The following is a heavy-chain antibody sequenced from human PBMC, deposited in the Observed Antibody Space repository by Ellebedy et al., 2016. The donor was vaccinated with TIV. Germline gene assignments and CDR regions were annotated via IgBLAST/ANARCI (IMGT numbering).Heavy chain of an antibody. J-gene: IGHJ6*03. CDR2: IRSKANDYAT. V-gene: IGHV3-73*01. CDR1: GFNFSASA. CDR3: AATANHGYMDV. Sequence: GESLKISCAVSGFNFSASALHWVRQASGKGLEWVGRIRSKANDYATIFGASVKGRFTFSRDDSKNTAYLQMNSLKTEDTAVYYCAATANHGYMDVWGKGATVTVSS.